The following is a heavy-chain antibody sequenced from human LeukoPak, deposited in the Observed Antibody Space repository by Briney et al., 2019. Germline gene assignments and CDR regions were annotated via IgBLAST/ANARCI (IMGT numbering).Heavy chain of an antibody. V-gene: IGHV4-34*01. J-gene: IGHJ4*02. Sequence: SETLSLTCAVYGGSFSGYYWSWIRQPPGKGLEWIGEINHSGSTNYNPSLKSRVTISVDTSKNQFSLKLRSVTAADTAVYYCARGGHCSSTRCYKYYFDYWGQGTLVTVSS. CDR3: ARGGHCSSTRCYKYYFDY. CDR2: INHSGST. CDR1: GGSFSGYY. D-gene: IGHD2-2*02.